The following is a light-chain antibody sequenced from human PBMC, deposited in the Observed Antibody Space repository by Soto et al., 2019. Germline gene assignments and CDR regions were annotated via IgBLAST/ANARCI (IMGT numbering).Light chain of an antibody. V-gene: IGKV3-20*01. CDR2: GAS. J-gene: IGKJ2*01. Sequence: EIVLTQSPGTVSXSPGERATLSCRASQSVSSRNLAWYRQKPGQAPSLLIFGASNRATGIPDRFSGSGSGTDFTLTISRLEPEDFAVYYCLRYGDSPPAYTFGQGTKLEIK. CDR3: LRYGDSPPAYT. CDR1: QSVSSRN.